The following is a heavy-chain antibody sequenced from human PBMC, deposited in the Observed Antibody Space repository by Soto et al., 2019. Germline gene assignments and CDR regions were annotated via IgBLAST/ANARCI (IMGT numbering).Heavy chain of an antibody. CDR2: ISGSGGNK. Sequence: GGSLRLSCAASGFTFSSYGMHWVRQAPGKGLEWVAVISGSGGNKYYADSVKGRFTISRDNSKNTLYLQMNSLRAEDTAVYYCAKNGPSVRSWYPFDYWGQGTLVTVSS. D-gene: IGHD6-13*01. CDR3: AKNGPSVRSWYPFDY. J-gene: IGHJ4*02. CDR1: GFTFSSYG. V-gene: IGHV3-23*01.